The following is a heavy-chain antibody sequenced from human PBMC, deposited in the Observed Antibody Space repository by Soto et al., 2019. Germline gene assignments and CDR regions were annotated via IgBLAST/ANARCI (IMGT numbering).Heavy chain of an antibody. Sequence: QVQLVESGGGVVQPGRSLRLSCAASGFTFSSYGMHWVRQAPGKGLEWVAVIWYDGSNKYYADSVKGRFNISRDNSKNTLYLQMNSLRAEDTAVYYCAADLRAAGDYWGQGTLVTVSS. CDR3: AADLRAAGDY. J-gene: IGHJ4*02. D-gene: IGHD6-13*01. CDR1: GFTFSSYG. CDR2: IWYDGSNK. V-gene: IGHV3-33*01.